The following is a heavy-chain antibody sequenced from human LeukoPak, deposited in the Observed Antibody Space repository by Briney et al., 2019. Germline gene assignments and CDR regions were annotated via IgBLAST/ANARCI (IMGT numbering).Heavy chain of an antibody. Sequence: GGSLRLSCAASGFTFSTYTMNWVRQAPGQGLEWVSSISSSSSYIYYADSVKARFTISRDNAKNSLYLQMNSLRAEDTAVYYCARDTYDILTGYYKWAFDIWGQGTMVTVSS. CDR1: GFTFSTYT. D-gene: IGHD3-9*01. J-gene: IGHJ3*02. CDR3: ARDTYDILTGYYKWAFDI. CDR2: ISSSSSYI. V-gene: IGHV3-21*06.